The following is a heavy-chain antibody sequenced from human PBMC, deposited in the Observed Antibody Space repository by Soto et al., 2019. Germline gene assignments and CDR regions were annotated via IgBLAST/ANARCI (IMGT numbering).Heavy chain of an antibody. Sequence: EVQLLESGGGLVQPGGSLRLSCAASGFTFSTYAMSWVRQAPGKGLEWVSTIPTSGGNTYYADSVQGRFTISRDNSKNTLYLQMNSLRAEDTAVYYCAGRYCTNGVCYTNYYYYIDVWCKGTPVTVSS. J-gene: IGHJ6*03. CDR1: GFTFSTYA. CDR3: AGRYCTNGVCYTNYYYYIDV. D-gene: IGHD2-8*01. V-gene: IGHV3-23*01. CDR2: IPTSGGNT.